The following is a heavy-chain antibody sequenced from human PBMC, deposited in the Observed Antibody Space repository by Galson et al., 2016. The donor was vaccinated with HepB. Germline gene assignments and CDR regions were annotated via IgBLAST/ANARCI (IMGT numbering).Heavy chain of an antibody. J-gene: IGHJ3*02. V-gene: IGHV4-59*01. CDR3: ASAGDYGDYGAFDI. CDR2: IYYSGST. Sequence: SETLSLTCTVSGASISSSYWSWIRQPPGKGLEWIGYIYYSGSTDYSPSLKSRVTISLDTSKNQFSRKLSSVTAADTAVYYCASAGDYGDYGAFDIWGQGTMVTVSS. D-gene: IGHD4-17*01. CDR1: GASISSSY.